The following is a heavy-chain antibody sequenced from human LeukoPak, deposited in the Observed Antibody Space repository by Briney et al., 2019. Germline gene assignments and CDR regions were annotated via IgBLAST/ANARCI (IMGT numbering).Heavy chain of an antibody. CDR1: GGSISSSNW. V-gene: IGHV4-4*02. CDR3: ARDKREPRYAFDI. Sequence: SETLSLTCAVSGGSISSSNWWGWVRQPPGKGLEWIGEIYHSGSTNYNPSLKSRVTISVDKSKNQFSLKLSSVTAADTAVYYCARDKREPRYAFDIWGQGTMVTVSS. CDR2: IYHSGST. J-gene: IGHJ3*02. D-gene: IGHD1-26*01.